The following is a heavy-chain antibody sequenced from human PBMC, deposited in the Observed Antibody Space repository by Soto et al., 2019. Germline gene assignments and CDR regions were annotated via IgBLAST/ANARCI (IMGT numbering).Heavy chain of an antibody. D-gene: IGHD4-4*01. J-gene: IGHJ6*02. CDR3: ARDAATVTGSTMDV. CDR2: IYYSGST. V-gene: IGHV4-31*03. CDR1: GGSISSGGYY. Sequence: SETLSLTCTVSGGSISSGGYYWSWIRQHPGKGLEWIGYIYYSGSTYYNPSLKSRVTISVDTSKNQFSLKLSSVTAADTAVYYCARDAATVTGSTMDVWGQGTTVTVSS.